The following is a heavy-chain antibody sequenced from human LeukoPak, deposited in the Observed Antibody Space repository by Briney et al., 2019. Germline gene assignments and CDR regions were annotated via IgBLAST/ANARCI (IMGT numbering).Heavy chain of an antibody. CDR3: ARDYRGYYYDSSGLDI. V-gene: IGHV3-7*01. Sequence: GGSLRLSCAASGFTFSSYWMSWVRQAPGKGLEWVANIKQDGSEKYYVDSVKGRFTISRDNAKNSLYLQMNSLRAEDTAVYYCARDYRGYYYDSSGLDIWGQGTLVTVSS. D-gene: IGHD3-22*01. CDR2: IKQDGSEK. CDR1: GFTFSSYW. J-gene: IGHJ4*02.